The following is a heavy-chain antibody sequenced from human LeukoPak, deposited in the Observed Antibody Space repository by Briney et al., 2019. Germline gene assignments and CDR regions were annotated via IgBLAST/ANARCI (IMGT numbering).Heavy chain of an antibody. D-gene: IGHD3-10*01. CDR2: IIPIFGTA. CDR3: ARVLLWFGEPNNWFDP. CDR1: GGTFSSYA. Sequence: SVKVSCRASGGTFSSYAISWVRQAPGQGLEWMGGIIPIFGTANYAQKFQGRVTITADESTSTAYMELSSLRSEDTAVYYCARVLLWFGEPNNWFDPWGQGTLVTVSS. V-gene: IGHV1-69*13. J-gene: IGHJ5*02.